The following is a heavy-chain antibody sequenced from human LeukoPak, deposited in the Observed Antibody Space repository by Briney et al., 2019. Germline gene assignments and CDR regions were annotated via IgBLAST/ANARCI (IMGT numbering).Heavy chain of an antibody. D-gene: IGHD3-10*01. CDR3: ARVTVADGSYQPTSEALDY. CDR1: GYTFTGYY. J-gene: IGHJ4*02. CDR2: INPNSGGT. V-gene: IGHV1-2*02. Sequence: ASVKVSCKASGYTFTGYYMHWVRQAPGQGLEWMGWINPNSGGTNYAQKFQGRVTMTRDTSISTTYMELSRLRSDDTAVYYCARVTVADGSYQPTSEALDYWGQGTLVTVSS.